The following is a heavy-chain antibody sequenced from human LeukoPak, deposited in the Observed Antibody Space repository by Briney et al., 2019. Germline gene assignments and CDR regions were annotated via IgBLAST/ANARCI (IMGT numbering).Heavy chain of an antibody. CDR2: ISGSGGST. D-gene: IGHD3-3*01. J-gene: IGHJ4*02. CDR3: AKGDPDFWSGLYYFDY. Sequence: GASLRPSCAASGFTFSSYAMSWVRQAPGKGLEWVSAISGSGGSTYYADSVKGRFTISRDNSKNTLYLHMNSLRAEDTAVYYCAKGDPDFWSGLYYFDYWGQGTLVTVSS. V-gene: IGHV3-23*01. CDR1: GFTFSSYA.